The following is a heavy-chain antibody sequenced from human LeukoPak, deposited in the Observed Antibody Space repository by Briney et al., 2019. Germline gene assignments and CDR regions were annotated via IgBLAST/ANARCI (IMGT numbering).Heavy chain of an antibody. V-gene: IGHV4-59*01. CDR3: ARVSDFWSGHTRYYFDY. CDR1: GGSISSYS. J-gene: IGHJ4*02. CDR2: IYYSGST. Sequence: PSETLSLTCTVSGGSISSYSWRWIRQPPGKGLGWIGYIYYSGSTNYNPSLKSRVTISVDTSKNQFSLKLSSVTAADTAVYYCARVSDFWSGHTRYYFDYWGQGTLVTVSS. D-gene: IGHD3-3*01.